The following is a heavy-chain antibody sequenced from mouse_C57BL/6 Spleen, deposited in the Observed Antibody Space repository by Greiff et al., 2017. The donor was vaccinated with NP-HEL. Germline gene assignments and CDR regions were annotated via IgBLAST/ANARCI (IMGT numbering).Heavy chain of an antibody. CDR1: GYTFTSYW. V-gene: IGHV1-50*01. Sequence: QVQLQQPGAELVKPGASVKLSCKASGYTFTSYWMQWVKQRPGQGLEWIGEIDPSDSYTNYNQKFKGKATLTVDTSSSTAYMQLSSLTSEDSAVYYCAREESTVVARDAMDYWGQGTSVTVSS. CDR2: IDPSDSYT. CDR3: AREESTVVARDAMDY. J-gene: IGHJ4*01. D-gene: IGHD1-1*01.